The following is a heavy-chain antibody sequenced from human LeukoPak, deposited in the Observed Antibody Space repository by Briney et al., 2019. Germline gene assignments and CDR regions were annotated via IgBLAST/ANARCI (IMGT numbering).Heavy chain of an antibody. V-gene: IGHV3-30*18. Sequence: EGSLRLSCAASGFTFSSYGIHWVRQAPGKGLEWVAVISYDGSNKYYADSVKGRFTISRDNSKNTLYLQMNSLRAEDTAVYYCAKDPANYYDSSSFYSGDYWGQGTLVTVSS. CDR3: AKDPANYYDSSSFYSGDY. CDR1: GFTFSSYG. J-gene: IGHJ4*02. D-gene: IGHD3-22*01. CDR2: ISYDGSNK.